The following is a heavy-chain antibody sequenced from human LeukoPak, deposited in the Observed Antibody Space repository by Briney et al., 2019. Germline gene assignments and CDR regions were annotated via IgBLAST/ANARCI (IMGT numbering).Heavy chain of an antibody. V-gene: IGHV4-59*08. CDR3: ARHGSVSSGALV. CDR1: GGSISSYY. Sequence: AETLSLTCTVSGGSISSYYWSWIRQPPGKGLEWIGYIFYSGSTNYNPSLKSRVTISVDTSKNQFSLKLSSVTAADTAVYYCARHGSVSSGALVWGQGTLVTVSS. CDR2: IFYSGST. J-gene: IGHJ4*02. D-gene: IGHD3-22*01.